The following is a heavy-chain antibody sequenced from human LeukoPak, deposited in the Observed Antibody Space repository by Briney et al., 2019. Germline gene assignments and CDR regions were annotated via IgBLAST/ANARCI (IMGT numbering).Heavy chain of an antibody. Sequence: ASVKVSCKASGYTFTSYGISWVRQAPGQGLEWMGWISAYNGNTNYAQKLQGRVTMTTDTSTSTAYMELRSLRSDDTAVYYCARVGSTVTTSLFNPWGQGTLVTVSS. CDR3: ARVGSTVTTSLFNP. CDR2: ISAYNGNT. V-gene: IGHV1-18*01. D-gene: IGHD4-11*01. J-gene: IGHJ5*02. CDR1: GYTFTSYG.